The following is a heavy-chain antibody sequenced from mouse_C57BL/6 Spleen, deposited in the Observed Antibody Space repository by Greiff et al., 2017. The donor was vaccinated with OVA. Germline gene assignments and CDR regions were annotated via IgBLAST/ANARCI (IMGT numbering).Heavy chain of an antibody. V-gene: IGHV1-18*01. Sequence: EVQLQQSGPELVKPGASVKIPCKASGYTFTDYNMDWVKQSPGKSLEWIGDINPNNGGTIYNPKFKGKATLTVEKSSSTAYLELRSLTSEDTAVYYCSRRSDGSWFAYWGQGTLVTVSA. CDR2: INPNNGGT. J-gene: IGHJ3*01. CDR3: SRRSDGSWFAY. CDR1: GYTFTDYN. D-gene: IGHD1-2*01.